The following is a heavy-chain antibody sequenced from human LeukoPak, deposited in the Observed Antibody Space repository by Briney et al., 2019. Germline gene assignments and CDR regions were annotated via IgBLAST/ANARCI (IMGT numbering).Heavy chain of an antibody. D-gene: IGHD1-26*01. CDR1: GFTFSSYE. J-gene: IGHJ4*02. V-gene: IGHV3-30*02. CDR2: IRYDGGNK. CDR3: AKGEADLDY. Sequence: PGGSLRLSCAASGFTFSSYEMNWVHQAPGRGLEWVAFIRYDGGNKYYADSVKGRFTISRDSSKNTLYLQMSSLRADDTAVYYCAKGEADLDYWGQGTLVTVSS.